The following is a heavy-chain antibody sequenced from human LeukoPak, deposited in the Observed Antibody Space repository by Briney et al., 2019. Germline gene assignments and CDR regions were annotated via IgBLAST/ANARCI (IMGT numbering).Heavy chain of an antibody. V-gene: IGHV4-31*11. J-gene: IGHJ5*02. CDR3: ARGLLFSWFDP. CDR1: GGSISSGGYY. D-gene: IGHD2-21*02. Sequence: SETLSLTCAVSGGSISSGGYYWSWIRQHPGKGLEWIGYIYYSGSTYYNPSLKSRVTISVDTSKNQFSLRLSSVTAADTAVYYCARGLLFSWFDPWGQGTLVTVSS. CDR2: IYYSGST.